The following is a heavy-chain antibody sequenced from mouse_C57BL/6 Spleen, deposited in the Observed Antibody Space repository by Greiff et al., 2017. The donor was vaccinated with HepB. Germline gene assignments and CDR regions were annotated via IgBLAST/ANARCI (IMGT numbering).Heavy chain of an antibody. D-gene: IGHD6-1*01. V-gene: IGHV1-64*01. Sequence: QVQLQQSGPELVKPGASVKLSCKASGYTFTSYDINWVKQRPGQGLEWIGMIHPNSGSTNYNEKFKSKATLTVDKSSSTAYMQLSSLTSEDSAVYYCARETLEFDYWGQGTTLTVSS. CDR2: IHPNSGST. J-gene: IGHJ2*01. CDR1: GYTFTSYD. CDR3: ARETLEFDY.